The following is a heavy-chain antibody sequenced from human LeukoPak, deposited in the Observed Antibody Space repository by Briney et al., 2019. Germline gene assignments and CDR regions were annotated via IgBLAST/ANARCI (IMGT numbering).Heavy chain of an antibody. J-gene: IGHJ4*02. CDR2: VIPIFGTA. Sequence: GSSVKVSCKASGGTFSSYAISWVRQAPGQGLEWMGGVIPIFGTANYAQKFQGRVTITTDESTSTAYMELSSLRSEDTAVYYCARSAPGITIFGVVTAVYFDYWGQGTLVTVSS. D-gene: IGHD3-3*01. CDR3: ARSAPGITIFGVVTAVYFDY. V-gene: IGHV1-69*05. CDR1: GGTFSSYA.